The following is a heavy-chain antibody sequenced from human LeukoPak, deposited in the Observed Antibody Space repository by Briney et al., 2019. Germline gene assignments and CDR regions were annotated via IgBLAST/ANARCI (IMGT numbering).Heavy chain of an antibody. D-gene: IGHD3-3*01. CDR3: ARGNDFWSGYYTSDYYYYYMDV. CDR2: IIPIFGTA. CDR1: GGTFSSYA. Sequence: SVKVSCKASGGTFSSYAISWVRQAPGQGLEWMGGIIPIFGTANYAQKFQGRVTITADESTSTAYMELSSLRSEDTAVYYCARGNDFWSGYYTSDYYYYYMDVWGKGTTVTVSS. V-gene: IGHV1-69*13. J-gene: IGHJ6*03.